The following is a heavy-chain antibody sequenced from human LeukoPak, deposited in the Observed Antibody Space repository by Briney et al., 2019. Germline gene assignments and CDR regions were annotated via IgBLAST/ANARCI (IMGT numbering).Heavy chain of an antibody. Sequence: PGGSLRLSCAASGFTFSSYAMSWVRQAPGKGLEWVSAISGSGGSTYYADSVKGRFTIPRDNSKNTLYLQMNSLRAEDTAVYYCAKSRPMYYYDSSGYSNDAFDIWGQGTMVTVSS. CDR2: ISGSGGST. V-gene: IGHV3-23*01. D-gene: IGHD3-22*01. CDR1: GFTFSSYA. J-gene: IGHJ3*02. CDR3: AKSRPMYYYDSSGYSNDAFDI.